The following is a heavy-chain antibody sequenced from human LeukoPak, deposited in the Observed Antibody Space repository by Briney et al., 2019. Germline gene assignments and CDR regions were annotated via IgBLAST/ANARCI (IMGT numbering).Heavy chain of an antibody. Sequence: GGSLRLSCAASGFTFSSYAMHWVRQAPGKGLEYVSAISSNGGSTYYANSVKGRFTISRDNSKNTLYLQMGSLRAEDMAVYYCASLYCSSTSCPVDYWGQGTLVTVSS. CDR2: ISSNGGST. V-gene: IGHV3-64*01. CDR1: GFTFSSYA. D-gene: IGHD2-2*01. J-gene: IGHJ4*02. CDR3: ASLYCSSTSCPVDY.